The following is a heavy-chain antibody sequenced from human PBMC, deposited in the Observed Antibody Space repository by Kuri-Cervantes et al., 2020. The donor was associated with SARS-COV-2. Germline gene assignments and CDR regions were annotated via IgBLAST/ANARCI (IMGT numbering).Heavy chain of an antibody. CDR1: GFIFSDAG. V-gene: IGHV3-30*02. D-gene: IGHD3-16*01. Sequence: GGSLRLSCAASGFIFSDAGMHWVRQAPGKGLEWVAFIQDDGSNEYYADSVKGRFTISRDNSKYALYLQMNSLSGDDTAVYYCAILETLWLHGYFDYWGQGTLVTVSS. J-gene: IGHJ4*02. CDR2: IQDDGSNE. CDR3: AILETLWLHGYFDY.